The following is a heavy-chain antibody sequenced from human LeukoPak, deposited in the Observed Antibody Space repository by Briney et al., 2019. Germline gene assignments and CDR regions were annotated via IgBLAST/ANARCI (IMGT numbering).Heavy chain of an antibody. Sequence: GGSLRLSCAASGFAVSSNYMSWVRQAPGRGLEWVSIIYSGGTTYYADSVKDRFTISRDNSRNTLYLQMNSLRAEDTAVYYCARATTVTTNFDYWGQGTLVTVSS. V-gene: IGHV3-66*01. CDR1: GFAVSSNY. CDR3: ARATTVTTNFDY. D-gene: IGHD4-17*01. CDR2: IYSGGTT. J-gene: IGHJ4*02.